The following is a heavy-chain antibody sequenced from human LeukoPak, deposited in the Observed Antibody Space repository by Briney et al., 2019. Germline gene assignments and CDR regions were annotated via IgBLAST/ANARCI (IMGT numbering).Heavy chain of an antibody. Sequence: PSETLSLTCTVSGGSISSYYWSWIRQPAGKGLEWIGRIYTSGSTNYNPSLKSRVTISVDTSKNQFSLKLSSVTAADTAVYYCARGRAWCSGGSCYRYYFDYWGQGTLVTVSS. J-gene: IGHJ4*02. CDR2: IYTSGST. CDR1: GGSISSYY. CDR3: ARGRAWCSGGSCYRYYFDY. D-gene: IGHD2-15*01. V-gene: IGHV4-4*07.